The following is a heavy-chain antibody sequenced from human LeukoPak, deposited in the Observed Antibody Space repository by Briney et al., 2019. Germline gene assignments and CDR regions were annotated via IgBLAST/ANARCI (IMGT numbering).Heavy chain of an antibody. J-gene: IGHJ6*03. CDR1: GGSISSYY. CDR2: IYTSGST. Sequence: PSETLSLTCTVSGGSISSYYWSWIRQPAGKGLEWIGCIYTSGSTNYNPSLKSRVTMSVDTSKNQFSLKLSSVTAADTAVYYCARASIVVVPAAMQADDYYYMDVWGKGTTVTVSS. D-gene: IGHD2-2*01. V-gene: IGHV4-4*07. CDR3: ARASIVVVPAAMQADDYYYMDV.